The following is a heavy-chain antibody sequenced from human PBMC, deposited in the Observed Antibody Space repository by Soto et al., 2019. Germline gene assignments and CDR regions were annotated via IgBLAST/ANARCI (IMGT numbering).Heavy chain of an antibody. CDR2: IYDSGST. Sequence: SETLSLTCTVSGGSVSSGSYYWNWIRQPPGKGLEFIGYIYDSGSTNYNPSLKSRVTISIDTSKNQFSLKLGSVTAADTAVYYCAREGYCSSTSCYRGGDYWGQGTLVT. D-gene: IGHD2-2*02. CDR1: GGSVSSGSYY. CDR3: AREGYCSSTSCYRGGDY. J-gene: IGHJ4*02. V-gene: IGHV4-61*01.